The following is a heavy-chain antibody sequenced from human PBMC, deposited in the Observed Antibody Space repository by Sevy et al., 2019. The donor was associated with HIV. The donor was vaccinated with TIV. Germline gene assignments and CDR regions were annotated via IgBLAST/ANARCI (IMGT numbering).Heavy chain of an antibody. D-gene: IGHD4-17*01. J-gene: IGHJ3*02. CDR1: GFTFSSYS. Sequence: GGSLRLSCAASGFTFSSYSMNWVRQAPGKGLEWVSSISSSSSYIYYADSVKGRFTISRDNAKNSLYLQMNSLRAEDTAVYYCARDLLFTVTYLLTGGMDAFDIWGQGTMVTVSS. CDR3: ARDLLFTVTYLLTGGMDAFDI. V-gene: IGHV3-21*01. CDR2: ISSSSSYI.